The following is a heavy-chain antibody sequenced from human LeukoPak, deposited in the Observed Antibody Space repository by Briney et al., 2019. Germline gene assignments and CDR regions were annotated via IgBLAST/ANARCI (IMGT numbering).Heavy chain of an antibody. V-gene: IGHV4-4*07. CDR2: IYTSGST. D-gene: IGHD2-15*01. J-gene: IGHJ6*03. CDR3: ARGLVVVADYYYYYYMDV. Sequence: PSETLSLTCTVSGGSLSSYYWSWIRQPAGKGLEWVGRIYTSGSTKYNPSLKSRVTMSVDTSKNQFSLKLSSVTAADTAVYYCARGLVVVADYYYYYYMDVWGKGTTVTVSS. CDR1: GGSLSSYY.